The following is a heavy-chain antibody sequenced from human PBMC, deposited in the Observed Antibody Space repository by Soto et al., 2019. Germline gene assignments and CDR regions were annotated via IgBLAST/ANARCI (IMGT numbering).Heavy chain of an antibody. CDR1: CGSISGSTYH. J-gene: IGHJ4*02. CDR2: IDYSGGV. Sequence: PXESLSGPGTVSCGSISGSTYHWGWIRQPPGSGLEWIGSIDYSGGVYYSESLLGRVTILVDTSTNRFSLSLDSVPAADTAVYYCAINPGIEVAGPDDWGQGTLVTVSS. CDR3: AINPGIEVAGPDD. V-gene: IGHV4-39*02. D-gene: IGHD6-19*01.